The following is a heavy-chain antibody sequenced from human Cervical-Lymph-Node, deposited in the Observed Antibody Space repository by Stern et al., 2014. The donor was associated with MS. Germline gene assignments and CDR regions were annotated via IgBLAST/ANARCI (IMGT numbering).Heavy chain of an antibody. Sequence: VQLVQSGAEVKKPGTSVKISCKTSGGNFRSNAFSWVRQAPGPGLEWLGGVIAAFGTANSAQKFQGRVTNTAERTTSPEHLERRRQRSEDTAVYYCAQGDSGDPCGYHFYDMDVWGQGTTVIVSS. V-gene: IGHV1-69*01. J-gene: IGHJ6*02. CDR1: GGNFRSNA. D-gene: IGHD6-19*01. CDR2: VIAAFGTA. CDR3: AQGDSGDPCGYHFYDMDV.